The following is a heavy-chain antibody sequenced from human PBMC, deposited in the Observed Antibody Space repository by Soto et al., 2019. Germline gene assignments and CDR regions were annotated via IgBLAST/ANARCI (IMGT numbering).Heavy chain of an antibody. CDR3: ARGLHYYDSSGYYFP. CDR1: GFTFSSYS. D-gene: IGHD3-22*01. J-gene: IGHJ4*02. CDR2: ISSSSSYI. V-gene: IGHV3-21*01. Sequence: GGSLRLSCAASGFTFSSYSMNWVRQAPGKGLEWVSSISSSSSYIYYADSVKGRFTISRDNAKNSLYLQMNSLRAEDTAVYYCARGLHYYDSSGYYFPWGQGTLVNVSS.